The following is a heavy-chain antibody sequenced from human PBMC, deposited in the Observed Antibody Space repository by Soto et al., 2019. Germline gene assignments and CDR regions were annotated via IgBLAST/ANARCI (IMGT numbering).Heavy chain of an antibody. Sequence: GGSLRLSCAASGFTFSTYAMNWVRQTPGKGLDWVSSISGSGGSTYYADSVKGRFTISRDNSKNTLDLQMNSLRAEDTAVYYCAKALGELWFGDLLPDYWGQGTLVTVSS. CDR2: ISGSGGST. CDR1: GFTFSTYA. V-gene: IGHV3-23*01. CDR3: AKALGELWFGDLLPDY. J-gene: IGHJ4*02. D-gene: IGHD3-10*01.